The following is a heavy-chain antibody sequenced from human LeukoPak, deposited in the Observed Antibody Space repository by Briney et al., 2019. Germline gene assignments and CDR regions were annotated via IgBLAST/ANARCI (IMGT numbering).Heavy chain of an antibody. CDR2: IYYSGST. J-gene: IGHJ4*02. V-gene: IGHV4-39*07. D-gene: IGHD6-19*01. Sequence: SETLSLTCTVSGGSISSSSYYWGWIRQPPGKGLEWIGSIYYSGSTYYNPSLKSRVTISVDTSRNQFSLKLSSVTAADTAVYYCGGSGWYLGYWGQGTLVTVSS. CDR1: GGSISSSSYY. CDR3: GGSGWYLGY.